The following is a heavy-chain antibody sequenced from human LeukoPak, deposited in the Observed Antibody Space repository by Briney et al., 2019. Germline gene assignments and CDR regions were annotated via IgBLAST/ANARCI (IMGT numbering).Heavy chain of an antibody. CDR1: GLSVSSFA. CDR2: IRCNVET. CDR3: AKASWVSSTDTVR. V-gene: IGHV3-23*01. D-gene: IGHD5-18*01. Sequence: GGSLRLPCAASGLSVSSFAMSWVRQGPGRGMEWVSSIRCNVETFYADSVKGRFTLSSDSSRNTVYFQLNNLRVEDTAIYYCAKASWVSSTDTVRWGQGTLVTVSS. J-gene: IGHJ4*02.